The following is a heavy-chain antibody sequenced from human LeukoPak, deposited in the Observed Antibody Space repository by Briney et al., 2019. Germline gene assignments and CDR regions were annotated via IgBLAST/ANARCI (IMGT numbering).Heavy chain of an antibody. Sequence: ASVKVSCKASGYTFTSYDINWVRQATGQGLEWMGWMNPNSGNTGYAQKFQGRVTMTRNTSISTAYTELSSLRSEDTAVYYCARVYRVLRGNRGILGYWGQGTLVTVSS. CDR3: ARVYRVLRGNRGILGY. J-gene: IGHJ4*02. CDR1: GYTFTSYD. V-gene: IGHV1-8*01. CDR2: MNPNSGNT. D-gene: IGHD4-23*01.